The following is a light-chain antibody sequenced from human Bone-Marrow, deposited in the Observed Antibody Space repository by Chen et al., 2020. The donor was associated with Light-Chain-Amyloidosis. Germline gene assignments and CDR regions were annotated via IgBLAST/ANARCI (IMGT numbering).Light chain of an antibody. CDR1: QSTGTW. Sequence: DIHMIQSPSTLSASVGDRVTITCRASQSTGTWLAWYQQKPGKAPKLLINKASTLQSGVPPRFSGSGSGTEFTLTISSLQPDDFATFFCQHYHTYPWTFGQGTKVEIK. CDR3: QHYHTYPWT. J-gene: IGKJ1*01. V-gene: IGKV1-5*03. CDR2: KAS.